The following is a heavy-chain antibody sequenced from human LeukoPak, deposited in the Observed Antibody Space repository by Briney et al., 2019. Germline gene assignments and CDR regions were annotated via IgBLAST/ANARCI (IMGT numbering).Heavy chain of an antibody. D-gene: IGHD5-24*01. CDR2: IYYSGST. CDR3: ARALTRWLQPFDY. J-gene: IGHJ4*02. CDR1: GGSISSYY. V-gene: IGHV4-59*01. Sequence: SETLSLTCAVSGGSISSYYWSWIRQPPGKGLEWIGYIYYSGSTNYNPSLKSRVTISVDTSKNQFSLKLSSVTAADTAVYYCARALTRWLQPFDYWGQGTLVTVSS.